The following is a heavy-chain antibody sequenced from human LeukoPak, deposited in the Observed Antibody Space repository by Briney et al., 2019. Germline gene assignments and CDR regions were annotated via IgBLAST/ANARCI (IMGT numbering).Heavy chain of an antibody. J-gene: IGHJ4*02. V-gene: IGHV4-59*08. D-gene: IGHD3-9*01. CDR2: IYYSGST. CDR1: GGSISSYY. CDR3: ARAHSNVLRYFDWSPEGYFDY. Sequence: SETLSLTCTVSGGSISSYYWSWIRQPPGKRLEWIGYIYYSGSTNYNPSLKSRVTISVDTSKNQFSLKLSSVTAADTAVYYCARAHSNVLRYFDWSPEGYFDYWGQGTLVTVSS.